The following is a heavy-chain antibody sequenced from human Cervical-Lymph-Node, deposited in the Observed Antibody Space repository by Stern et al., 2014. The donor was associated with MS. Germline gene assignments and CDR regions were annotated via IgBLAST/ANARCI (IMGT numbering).Heavy chain of an antibody. D-gene: IGHD3-22*01. CDR2: IYYSGST. J-gene: IGHJ5*02. CDR3: ARWAYSSGWYNWFDP. CDR1: GGSISSSSYY. V-gene: IGHV4-39*01. Sequence: QVQLQESGPGLVKPSETLSLTCTVSGGSISSSSYYWGWIRQPPGKGLEWIGSIYYSGSTYYNPSIKSRVTISVDTSKNQFSLKLSSVPAADTAVYYCARWAYSSGWYNWFDPWGQGTLVTVSS.